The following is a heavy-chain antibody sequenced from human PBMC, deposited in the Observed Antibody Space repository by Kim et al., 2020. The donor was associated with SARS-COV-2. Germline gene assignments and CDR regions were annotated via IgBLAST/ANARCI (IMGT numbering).Heavy chain of an antibody. CDR2: IYYSGST. V-gene: IGHV4-39*01. D-gene: IGHD6-13*01. CDR1: GGSISSSSYY. CDR3: ARYRQNKGIAAAGTFDY. Sequence: SETLSLTCTVSGGSISSSSYYWGWIRQPPGKGLEWIGSIYYSGSTYYNPSLKSRVTIPVDTSKNQFSLKLSSVTAADTAVYYCARYRQNKGIAAAGTFDYWGQGTLVTVSS. J-gene: IGHJ4*02.